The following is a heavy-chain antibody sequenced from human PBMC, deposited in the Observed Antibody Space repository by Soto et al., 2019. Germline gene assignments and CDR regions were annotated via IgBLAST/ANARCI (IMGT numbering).Heavy chain of an antibody. J-gene: IGHJ4*02. Sequence: PGGSLRLSCAASGFTFSSYAMHWVRQAPGKGLEWVSDISSNGSTIYYADSVKGRFTISRDNAKNSLYLQMNSLRAEDTAVYYCARDSGYDPYFDYWGQGTLVTVSS. D-gene: IGHD5-12*01. CDR2: ISSNGSTI. CDR1: GFTFSSYA. V-gene: IGHV3-48*04. CDR3: ARDSGYDPYFDY.